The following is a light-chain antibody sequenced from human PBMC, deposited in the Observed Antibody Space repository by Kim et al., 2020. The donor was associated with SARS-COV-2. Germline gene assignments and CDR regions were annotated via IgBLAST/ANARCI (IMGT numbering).Light chain of an antibody. J-gene: IGLJ3*02. CDR3: SSYTTSSTLL. CDR1: SSDVGDYNY. V-gene: IGLV2-14*03. Sequence: QSALTQPASVSGSPGQSITISCTATSSDVGDYNYVSWYQQHPDKAPKLMIYDVTERPSGVSNRFSGSKSGNTASLTISGLQAEDEADYYCSSYTTSSTLLFGGGTQLTVL. CDR2: DVT.